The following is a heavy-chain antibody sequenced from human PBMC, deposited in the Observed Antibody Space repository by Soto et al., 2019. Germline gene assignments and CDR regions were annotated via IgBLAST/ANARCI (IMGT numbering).Heavy chain of an antibody. CDR1: GGSISSGGYY. V-gene: IGHV4-31*03. D-gene: IGHD6-19*01. Sequence: SETLSLTCTVSGGSISSGGYYWSWIRQHPGKGLEWIGYIYYSGSTYYNPSLKSRVTISVDTSKNQSSLKLSSVTAADTAVYYCARDRGPGSSSAYGSGWYGWYFDLWGRGTLVTVSS. CDR2: IYYSGST. CDR3: ARDRGPGSSSAYGSGWYGWYFDL. J-gene: IGHJ2*01.